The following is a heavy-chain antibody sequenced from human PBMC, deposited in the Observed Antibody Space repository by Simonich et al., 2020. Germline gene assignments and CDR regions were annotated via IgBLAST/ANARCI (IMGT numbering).Heavy chain of an antibody. CDR3: ARDSYSSWYFDL. CDR1: GSTFTGYN. D-gene: IGHD6-13*01. V-gene: IGHV1-2*02. CDR2: INPTRGGT. Sequence: QVQLVQSGAEVKKPGASVKVSGKASGSTFTGYNMPWVRQAPGQGLEWMGWINPTRGGTNDAQKFQGRVTMTRDTSISTAYMGLSRLRSDDTAVYYCARDSYSSWYFDLWGRGTLVTVSS. J-gene: IGHJ2*01.